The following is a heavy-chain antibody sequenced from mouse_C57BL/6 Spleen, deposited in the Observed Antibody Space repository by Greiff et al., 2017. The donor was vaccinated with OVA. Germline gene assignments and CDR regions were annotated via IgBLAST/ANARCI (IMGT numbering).Heavy chain of an antibody. V-gene: IGHV1-59*01. Sequence: QVQLQQPGAELVRPGTSVKLSCKASGYTFTSYWMHWVKQRPGQGLEWIGAIDPSDSYTNYNQKFKGKATLTVDTSSSTAYMQLSSLTSEDSAVYYCASRTLYDMDYWGQGTSVTVSS. CDR1: GYTFTSYW. CDR3: ASRTLYDMDY. CDR2: IDPSDSYT. J-gene: IGHJ4*01.